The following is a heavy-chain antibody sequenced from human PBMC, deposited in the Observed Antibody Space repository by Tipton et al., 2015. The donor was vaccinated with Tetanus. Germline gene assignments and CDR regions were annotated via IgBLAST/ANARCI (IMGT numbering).Heavy chain of an antibody. CDR3: ARDRGDYIYYGMDV. CDR1: GYTFTGYY. CDR2: IDPNSGGT. D-gene: IGHD3-22*01. Sequence: VQLVQSGAEVKKPGASVKVSCKASGYTFTGYYIYWVRQAPGQGLEWMGWIDPNSGGTVYAQKFQGRVTMTRDTPISTAYMELRSLRSDDTAVYYCARDRGDYIYYGMDVWGPGTTVTVS. V-gene: IGHV1-2*02. J-gene: IGHJ6*02.